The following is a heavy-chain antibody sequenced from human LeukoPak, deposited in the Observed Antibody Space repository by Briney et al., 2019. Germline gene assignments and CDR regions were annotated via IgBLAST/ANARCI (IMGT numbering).Heavy chain of an antibody. Sequence: PGGSLRLSCAASGFTFSSYTMNWVRQAPGKGLEWVSSISSTSSYIYYADSVKGRFTISRDNAKNSLYLQMNSLRAEDTAVYYCARDKIPAAGTPRGFDPWGQGTPVTVSS. J-gene: IGHJ5*02. D-gene: IGHD6-13*01. CDR2: ISSTSSYI. V-gene: IGHV3-21*01. CDR3: ARDKIPAAGTPRGFDP. CDR1: GFTFSSYT.